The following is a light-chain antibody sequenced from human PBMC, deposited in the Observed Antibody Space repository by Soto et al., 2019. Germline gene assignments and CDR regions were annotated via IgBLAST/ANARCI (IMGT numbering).Light chain of an antibody. Sequence: EIVVTQSPATLSVSQGERATLSCRASQSVSSNLAWYQQKPGQAPRLLIYGASTRATGIPARFSGSGSGTEFTPTISSLQSQDFAVYYCQQYNNWPPITLGQGTRLEIK. J-gene: IGKJ5*01. CDR1: QSVSSN. CDR3: QQYNNWPPIT. V-gene: IGKV3-15*01. CDR2: GAS.